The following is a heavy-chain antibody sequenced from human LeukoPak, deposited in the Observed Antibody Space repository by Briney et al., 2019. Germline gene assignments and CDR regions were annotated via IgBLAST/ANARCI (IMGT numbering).Heavy chain of an antibody. Sequence: PSETLSLTCTVSGGFISSYYWSWIRQPPGKGLEWIGYIHYSGSTNYNPSLKSRVTISVDRSKNQFSLKLSSVTAADTAVYYCARDRGDVFDYWGQGTLVTVSS. CDR1: GGFISSYY. CDR2: IHYSGST. D-gene: IGHD3-10*01. CDR3: ARDRGDVFDY. V-gene: IGHV4-59*01. J-gene: IGHJ4*02.